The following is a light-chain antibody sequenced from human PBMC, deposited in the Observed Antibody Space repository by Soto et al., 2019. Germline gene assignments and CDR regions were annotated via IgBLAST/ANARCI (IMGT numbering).Light chain of an antibody. CDR2: GNT. Sequence: QLVLTQPPSVSGAPGQRVTVSCTGSSSNIGAGYDVHWYQQLPGTAPKLLIYGNTNRPSGVPDRFSGSKSGTSGSLAITGLQPEDEADYYCQSYDSSLSGVVFGGGTKLTVL. CDR3: QSYDSSLSGVV. V-gene: IGLV1-40*01. J-gene: IGLJ2*01. CDR1: SSNIGAGYD.